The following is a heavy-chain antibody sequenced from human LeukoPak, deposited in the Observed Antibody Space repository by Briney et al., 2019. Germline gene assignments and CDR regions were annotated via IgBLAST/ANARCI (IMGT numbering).Heavy chain of an antibody. CDR2: IRYDGSNK. Sequence: PGGSLRLSCAASGFTFSSYGIHWVRQAPGKGLEWVAFIRYDGSNKYYADSVKGRFTISRDNSKNTLYLQMNSLRAEDTAVYYCAKTYYYDSSGYDYPGGDAFDIWGQGTMVTVSS. CDR1: GFTFSSYG. J-gene: IGHJ3*02. V-gene: IGHV3-30*02. D-gene: IGHD3-22*01. CDR3: AKTYYYDSSGYDYPGGDAFDI.